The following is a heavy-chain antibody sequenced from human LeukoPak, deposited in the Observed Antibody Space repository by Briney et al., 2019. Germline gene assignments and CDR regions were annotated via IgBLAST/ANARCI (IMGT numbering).Heavy chain of an antibody. V-gene: IGHV3-48*01. D-gene: IGHD2-15*01. CDR1: GFTFSSYS. J-gene: IGHJ3*02. CDR3: ARTGNIVVVVADHDAFDI. Sequence: GGSLRLSCAASGFTFSSYSMNWVRQAPGKGLEWVSYISSSSSTIYYADSVKGRFTISRDNAKNSLYLQMNSLRAEDTAVYYCARTGNIVVVVADHDAFDIWGQGAMVTVSS. CDR2: ISSSSSTI.